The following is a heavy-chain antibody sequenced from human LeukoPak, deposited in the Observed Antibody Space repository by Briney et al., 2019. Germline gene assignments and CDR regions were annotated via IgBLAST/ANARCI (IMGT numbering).Heavy chain of an antibody. Sequence: ASVKVSCKASGYTFTSYDINWVRQATGQGLEWMGWISAYNGNTNYAQKLQGRVTMTTDTSTSTAYMELRSLRSDDTAVYYCARDSTPYSSSWYNWFDPWGQGTLVTVSS. J-gene: IGHJ5*02. CDR2: ISAYNGNT. D-gene: IGHD6-13*01. CDR3: ARDSTPYSSSWYNWFDP. CDR1: GYTFTSYD. V-gene: IGHV1-18*01.